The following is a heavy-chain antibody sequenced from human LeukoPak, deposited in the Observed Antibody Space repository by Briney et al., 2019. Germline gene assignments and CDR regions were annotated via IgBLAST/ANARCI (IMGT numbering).Heavy chain of an antibody. CDR3: ARVVSSTFPNWLDP. Sequence: SQTLSLTCSVSGDSISSRTYYWTWIRQHPEKGLEWIGYIWNSGSTNYNPSLKSRVTTSVDTSKNQFSLKLTSVTAADTALYYCARVVSSTFPNWLDPWGQGILVIVSS. CDR1: GDSISSRTYY. CDR2: IWNSGST. D-gene: IGHD6-6*01. J-gene: IGHJ5*02. V-gene: IGHV4-31*03.